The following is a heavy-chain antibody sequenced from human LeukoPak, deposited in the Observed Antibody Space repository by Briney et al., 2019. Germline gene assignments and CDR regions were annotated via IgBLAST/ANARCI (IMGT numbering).Heavy chain of an antibody. D-gene: IGHD1-26*01. CDR2: IYVDDDK. V-gene: IGHV2-5*02. J-gene: IGHJ4*02. CDR1: GFSLITIGVG. Sequence: SGPTLVKPTQTLTLTGTFSGFSLITIGVGVGWIRQPPGKALEWLALIYVDDDKRYRTSLKSRLAITKDIPKNQVVLTMTNMDPVDTATYYCAHRRRGTYYGYWGQGTLVTVSS. CDR3: AHRRRGTYYGY.